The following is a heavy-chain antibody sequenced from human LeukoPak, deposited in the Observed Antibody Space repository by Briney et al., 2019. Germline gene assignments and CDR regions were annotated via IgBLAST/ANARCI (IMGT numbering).Heavy chain of an antibody. Sequence: ASVKVSCKASGYTFTSYYMHWVRQAPGQGLEWMGIINPSGGSTSYAQKFQGRVTMTRDTSTSTVYMELSSLRSEDTAVYYCARDYSRTNGVCYNWFDPWGQGTLVTVSS. CDR3: ARDYSRTNGVCYNWFDP. CDR2: INPSGGST. D-gene: IGHD2-8*01. CDR1: GYTFTSYY. J-gene: IGHJ5*02. V-gene: IGHV1-46*01.